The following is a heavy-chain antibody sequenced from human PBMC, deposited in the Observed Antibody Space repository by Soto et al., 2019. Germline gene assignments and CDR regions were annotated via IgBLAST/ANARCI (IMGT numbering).Heavy chain of an antibody. CDR1: GTSVSYYY. V-gene: IGHV4-59*02. D-gene: IGHD3-16*01. CDR3: AGDRGTYDFVSRQLHGWLDP. Sequence: SETLSLTCTVSGTSVSYYYWSWIRQPPGKGLEWIGHVYDSGSTNYSPSLKSRVSMSLDTSTNQVSLNLGSVTPADTAIYYCAGDRGTYDFVSRQLHGWLDPSGPGTILTVYS. CDR2: VYDSGST. J-gene: IGHJ5*02.